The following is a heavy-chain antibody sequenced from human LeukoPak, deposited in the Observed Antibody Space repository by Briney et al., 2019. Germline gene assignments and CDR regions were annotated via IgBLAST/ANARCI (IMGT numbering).Heavy chain of an antibody. D-gene: IGHD4-17*01. CDR2: IYYSGST. V-gene: IGHV4-30-4*02. CDR3: AGIDYGDYVQH. J-gene: IGHJ1*01. Sequence: PSETLSLTCTVSGGSISSGDYYWSWIRQPPGKGLEWIGYIYYSGSTYYNPSLKSRVTISVDTSKNQFSLKLRSVTAADTAVYYCAGIDYGDYVQHGGQGTLVTVSS. CDR1: GGSISSGDYY.